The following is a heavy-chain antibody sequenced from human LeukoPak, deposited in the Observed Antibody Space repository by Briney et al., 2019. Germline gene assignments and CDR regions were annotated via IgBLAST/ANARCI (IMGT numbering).Heavy chain of an antibody. Sequence: ESGPALVKPTQTLTLTCTFSGFSLSTSGMCVSWIRQPPGKALEWLARIDWDDDKYYSTSLKTRLTISKDTSKNQVVLTMTNMDPVDTATYYCAREVIVVVPAAAQGWFDPWGQGTLVTVSS. D-gene: IGHD2-2*01. CDR2: IDWDDDK. CDR1: GFSLSTSGMC. J-gene: IGHJ5*02. CDR3: AREVIVVVPAAAQGWFDP. V-gene: IGHV2-70*11.